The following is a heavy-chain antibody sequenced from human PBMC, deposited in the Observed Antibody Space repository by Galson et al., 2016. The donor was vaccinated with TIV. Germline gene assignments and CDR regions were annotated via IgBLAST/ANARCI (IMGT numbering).Heavy chain of an antibody. V-gene: IGHV3-33*03. CDR3: AKDRLWEEWREPLDL. D-gene: IGHD1-26*01. Sequence: SLRLSCATSGITFTSYGIHWVRQAPGKGLEWLAVMSHDGNKENYADPVRGRFTMSRDVPKSTLYLQMGSLEGEDTAVYVCAKDRLWEEWREPLDLWGQGTLVTVPS. CDR1: GITFTSYG. J-gene: IGHJ5*02. CDR2: MSHDGNKE.